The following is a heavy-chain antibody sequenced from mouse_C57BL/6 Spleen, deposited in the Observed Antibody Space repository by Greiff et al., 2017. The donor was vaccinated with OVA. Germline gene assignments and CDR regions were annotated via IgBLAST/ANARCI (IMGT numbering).Heavy chain of an antibody. CDR3: ARDQNYYGSSSFDY. Sequence: EVMLVESGGGLVKPGGSLKLSCAASGFTFSSYAMSWVRQTPEKRLEWVATLSDGGSYTYYTDHVKGRFTISRDKTKNNLYLQMSHLKSEDTAMYYCARDQNYYGSSSFDYWGQGTTLTVSS. CDR1: GFTFSSYA. D-gene: IGHD1-1*01. CDR2: LSDGGSYT. V-gene: IGHV5-4*01. J-gene: IGHJ2*01.